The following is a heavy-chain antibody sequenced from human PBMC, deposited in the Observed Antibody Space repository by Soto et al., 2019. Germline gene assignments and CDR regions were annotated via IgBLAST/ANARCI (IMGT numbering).Heavy chain of an antibody. J-gene: IGHJ4*02. CDR1: GFTFTRYS. CDR2: ISRTTNYI. Sequence: AGSLTLSCAASGFTFTRYSMSWVRQAPGKGLEWVSSISRTTNYIYYGDSMKGRFTISRDNAKNSLYLEMNSLRAEDTAVYYCARESEDLTSNFDYWGQGTLVTVSS. V-gene: IGHV3-21*06. CDR3: ARESEDLTSNFDY.